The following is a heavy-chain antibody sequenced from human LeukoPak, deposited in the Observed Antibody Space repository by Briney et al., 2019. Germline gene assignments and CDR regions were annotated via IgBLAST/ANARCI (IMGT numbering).Heavy chain of an antibody. V-gene: IGHV4-34*01. CDR3: ATTTYDYDTRGYYFLDY. CDR2: INHSGTT. D-gene: IGHD3-22*01. Sequence: PSETLSLTCAVSGGSFSGYYWSWIRQPPGKGLEWIGEINHSGTTNYNPSLKSRVTISTDTSKNQFSLKLTSVTAADTAVYYCATTTYDYDTRGYYFLDYWGQGALVTVSS. CDR1: GGSFSGYY. J-gene: IGHJ4*02.